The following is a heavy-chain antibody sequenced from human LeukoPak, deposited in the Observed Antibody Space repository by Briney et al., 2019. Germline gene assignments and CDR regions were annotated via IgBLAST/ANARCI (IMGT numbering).Heavy chain of an antibody. J-gene: IGHJ5*02. CDR3: AKDPGGRSNWFDP. CDR1: GFSFSAYD. V-gene: IGHV3-23*01. Sequence: GGSLRLSCAVSGFSFSAYDMNWVRQAPGKGLEWVSTITDKGANTYYADSVKGRFTISRDNSESTLYLQMNSLRAEDTAVYYCAKDPGGRSNWFDPWGQGALVTVSS. D-gene: IGHD3-10*01. CDR2: ITDKGANT.